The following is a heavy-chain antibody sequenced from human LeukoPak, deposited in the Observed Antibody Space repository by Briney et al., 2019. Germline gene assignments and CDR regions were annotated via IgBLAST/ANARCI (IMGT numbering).Heavy chain of an antibody. V-gene: IGHV4-39*07. Sequence: PSETRSLTCTVSGGSISSSSYYWGWIRQPPGKTLEWIGGIYSSGSTYYNSSLKSRVIILIDTSKNHFSLTLSSVTAADTAVYYCTRSDGYGLVGIWGQGTMVTVSS. CDR1: GGSISSSSYY. D-gene: IGHD3-10*01. CDR2: IYSSGST. CDR3: TRSDGYGLVGI. J-gene: IGHJ3*01.